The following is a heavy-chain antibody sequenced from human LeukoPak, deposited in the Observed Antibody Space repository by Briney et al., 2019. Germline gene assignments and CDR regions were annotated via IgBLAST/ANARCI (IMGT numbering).Heavy chain of an antibody. CDR1: GYTFTGYY. CDR2: INPNSGGT. Sequence: GASVKVSCKASGYTFTGYYMHWVRQAPGQGLEWMGWINPNSGGTNYAQKFQGRVTMTRDTSISTAYMELSRLRSDDTAVYYCARPKVRVVAATPWFDPWGQGTLVTVSS. J-gene: IGHJ5*02. D-gene: IGHD2-15*01. V-gene: IGHV1-2*02. CDR3: ARPKVRVVAATPWFDP.